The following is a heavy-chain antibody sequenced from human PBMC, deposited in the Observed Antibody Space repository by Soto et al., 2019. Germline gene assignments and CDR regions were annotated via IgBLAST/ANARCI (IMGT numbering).Heavy chain of an antibody. Sequence: VSCKASGDTFNFYTINWPQQAPGLGLEWMGRVNPILSMSNYAQKFQGRVTMTADKSTSTAYMELRSLRSEDTAFYYCATSYGSGYRSFDYWGQGALVTAS. CDR2: VNPILSMS. J-gene: IGHJ4*02. V-gene: IGHV1-69*02. CDR3: ATSYGSGYRSFDY. D-gene: IGHD3-10*01. CDR1: GDTFNFYT.